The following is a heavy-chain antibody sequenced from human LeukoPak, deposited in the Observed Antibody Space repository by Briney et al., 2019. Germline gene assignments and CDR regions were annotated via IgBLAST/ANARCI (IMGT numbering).Heavy chain of an antibody. J-gene: IGHJ6*02. CDR1: GFGFSSYT. Sequence: GGSLRLSCAASGFGFSSYTMNWVRQAPGKGLEWVSSISSSGSYIYYADSLKGRFTISRDNAKNSLYLQMNSLRAGDTAVYYCARVIPVAGYYYYGMDVWGQGTLVTVSS. CDR2: ISSSGSYI. V-gene: IGHV3-21*06. D-gene: IGHD6-19*01. CDR3: ARVIPVAGYYYYGMDV.